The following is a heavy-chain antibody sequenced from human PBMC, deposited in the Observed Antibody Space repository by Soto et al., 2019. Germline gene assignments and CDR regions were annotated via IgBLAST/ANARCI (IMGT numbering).Heavy chain of an antibody. D-gene: IGHD5-12*01. CDR3: ARQVFVDIVATPDYYYYMDV. Sequence: GESLKISCKGSGYSFTSYWIGWVRQMPGKGLEWMGIIYPGDSDTRYSPSFQGQVTISADKSISTAYLQWSSLKASDTAMYYCARQVFVDIVATPDYYYYMDVWGKGTTVTVSS. CDR1: GYSFTSYW. J-gene: IGHJ6*03. V-gene: IGHV5-51*01. CDR2: IYPGDSDT.